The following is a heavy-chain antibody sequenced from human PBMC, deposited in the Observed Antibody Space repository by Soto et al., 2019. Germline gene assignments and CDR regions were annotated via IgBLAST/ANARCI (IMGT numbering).Heavy chain of an antibody. CDR2: IIPILGIA. CDR3: AREEDSGSYWGYDDAFDI. V-gene: IGHV1-69*08. CDR1: GGTFSSYT. J-gene: IGHJ3*02. D-gene: IGHD1-26*01. Sequence: QVQLVQSGAEVKKPGSSVKVSCKASGGTFSSYTISWVRQAPGQGLEWMGRIIPILGIANYAQKVQGRVTITADKSTSTAYMELSSLRSEDTAVYYCAREEDSGSYWGYDDAFDIWGQGTMVTVSS.